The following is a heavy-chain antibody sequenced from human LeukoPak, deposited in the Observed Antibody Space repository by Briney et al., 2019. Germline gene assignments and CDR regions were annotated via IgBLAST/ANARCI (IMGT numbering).Heavy chain of an antibody. CDR3: ARVFDYYGSGSYDY. CDR1: GYTFTSYD. V-gene: IGHV1-8*01. J-gene: IGHJ4*02. Sequence: ASVKVSCKASGYTFTSYDINWVRQATGQGLEWMGWMNPNSGNTGYAQKFQGRVTMTRNTSISTAYIELSSLRSEDTAVYYCARVFDYYGSGSYDYWGQGTLVTVSS. CDR2: MNPNSGNT. D-gene: IGHD3-10*01.